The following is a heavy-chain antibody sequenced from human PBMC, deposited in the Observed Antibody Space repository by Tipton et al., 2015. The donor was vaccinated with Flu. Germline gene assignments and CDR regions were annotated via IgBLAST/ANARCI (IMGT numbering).Heavy chain of an antibody. CDR1: GYSFTSYW. J-gene: IGHJ3*02. V-gene: IGHV5-51*01. D-gene: IGHD5-18*01. CDR3: ARSSVQPWVYAAFDI. CDR2: IYPGDSDT. Sequence: MQLVQSGAEVKKPGESLKISCKGSGYSFTSYWIGWVRQMPGKGLEWMGIIYPGDSDTRYSPSFQGQVTISADKSISTAYLQWSSLKASDTAMYYCARSSVQPWVYAAFDIWGQGTMVTVSS.